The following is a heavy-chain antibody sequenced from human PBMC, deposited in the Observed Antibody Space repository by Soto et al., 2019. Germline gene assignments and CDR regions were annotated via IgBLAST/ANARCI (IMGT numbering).Heavy chain of an antibody. CDR2: ITHSGST. D-gene: IGHD2-15*01. Sequence: SETLSLTCAVYGGSFRNYYWSWIRQPPGKGLEWIGEITHSGSTNYNPSLKSRLTISVDTSKNQFSLKLSSVTAADTAVYYCARDSLAFSAGYNWFDPWGQGTLVTVSS. J-gene: IGHJ5*02. V-gene: IGHV4-34*01. CDR3: ARDSLAFSAGYNWFDP. CDR1: GGSFRNYY.